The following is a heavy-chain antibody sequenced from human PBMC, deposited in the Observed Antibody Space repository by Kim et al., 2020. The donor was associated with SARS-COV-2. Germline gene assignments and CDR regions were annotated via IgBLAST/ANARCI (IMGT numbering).Heavy chain of an antibody. CDR3: ARGYGENPFDY. J-gene: IGHJ4*02. Sequence: TYYPGSVKGRFTISRENAKNSLYLQMNSLRAGDTAVYYCARGYGENPFDYWGQGTLVTVSS. D-gene: IGHD4-17*01. CDR2: T. V-gene: IGHV3-13*01.